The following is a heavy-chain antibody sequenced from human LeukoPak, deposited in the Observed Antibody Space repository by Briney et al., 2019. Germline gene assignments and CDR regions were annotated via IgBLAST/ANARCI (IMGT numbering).Heavy chain of an antibody. J-gene: IGHJ4*02. CDR2: IYYSGST. V-gene: IGHV4-39*07. Sequence: WIRQPPGKGLEWIGSIYYSGSTYYNPSLKSRVTISVDTSKNQFSLKLSSVTAADTAVYYCARAKGALRYFDWTFDYWGQGTLVTVSS. CDR3: ARAKGALRYFDWTFDY. D-gene: IGHD3-9*01.